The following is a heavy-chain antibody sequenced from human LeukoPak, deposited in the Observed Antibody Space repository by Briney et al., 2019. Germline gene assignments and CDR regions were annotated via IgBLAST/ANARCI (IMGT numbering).Heavy chain of an antibody. CDR2: ISSSSSYI. Sequence: GGSLRLSCAASGFTFSSYSMNWVRQAPGKGLEWVSSISSSSSYIYYADSVKGRFTISRDNAKNSLYLQMNSLKTEDTAVYYCTTAHSGSPIGYWGQGTLVTVSS. J-gene: IGHJ4*02. CDR3: TTAHSGSPIGY. V-gene: IGHV3-21*03. D-gene: IGHD1-26*01. CDR1: GFTFSSYS.